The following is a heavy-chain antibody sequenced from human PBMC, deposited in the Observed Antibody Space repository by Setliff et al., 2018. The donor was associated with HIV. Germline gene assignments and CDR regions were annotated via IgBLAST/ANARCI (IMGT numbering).Heavy chain of an antibody. CDR1: GGSFSGYY. CDR2: IYYSGST. Sequence: SETLSLTCAVYGGSFSGYYWGWFRQPPGKGLEWVGSIYYSGSTYYTPSLKSRVTISVDTSQNQFSLKLNSVTAADTAVYYCARRGIAAAGSDSWGQGTLVTVSS. J-gene: IGHJ4*02. V-gene: IGHV4-39*01. D-gene: IGHD6-13*01. CDR3: ARRGIAAAGSDS.